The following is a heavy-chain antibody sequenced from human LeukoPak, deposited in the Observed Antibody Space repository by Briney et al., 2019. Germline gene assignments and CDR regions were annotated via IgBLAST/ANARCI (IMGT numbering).Heavy chain of an antibody. D-gene: IGHD4-17*01. V-gene: IGHV3-30-3*01. Sequence: GGSLRLSCAASGFTFSSYAMHWVRQAPGKGLEWVAVISYDGSNKYYADSVKGRFTISRDNSKNTLYLQMNSLRAEDTAVYYCASGDYGDLPWYFDLWGRGTLVTVSS. CDR3: ASGDYGDLPWYFDL. J-gene: IGHJ2*01. CDR1: GFTFSSYA. CDR2: ISYDGSNK.